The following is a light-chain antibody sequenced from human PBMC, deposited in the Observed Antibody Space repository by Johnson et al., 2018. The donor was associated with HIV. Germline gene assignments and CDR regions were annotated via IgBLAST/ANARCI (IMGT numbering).Light chain of an antibody. J-gene: IGLJ1*01. CDR2: ENN. CDR1: SSNIAINY. CDR3: GTWDNSLSGYG. Sequence: QSVLTQPPSVSAAPGPKVTIPCSGASSNIAINYVSWYQQLPGTDPTLLIYENNKRPSGIPDRFSGSKSGTSATLGITGLQTGDEADYYCGTWDNSLSGYGLGTVTKVTVL. V-gene: IGLV1-51*02.